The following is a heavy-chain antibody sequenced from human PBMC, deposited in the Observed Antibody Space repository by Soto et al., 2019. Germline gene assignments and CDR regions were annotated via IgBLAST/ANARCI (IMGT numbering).Heavy chain of an antibody. J-gene: IGHJ5*02. Sequence: GGSLRLSCAASGFTFSSYWMHWVRQAPGKGLVWVSRINSDGSSTSYADSVKGRFTISRDNAKNTLYLQMNSLRAEDTAVYYCARDQGYYYDSSSNWFDPWGQGTLVTVSS. CDR1: GFTFSSYW. V-gene: IGHV3-74*01. D-gene: IGHD3-22*01. CDR2: INSDGSST. CDR3: ARDQGYYYDSSSNWFDP.